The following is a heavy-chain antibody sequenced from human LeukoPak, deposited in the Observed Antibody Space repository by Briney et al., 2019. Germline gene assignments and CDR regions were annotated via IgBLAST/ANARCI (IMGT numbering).Heavy chain of an antibody. J-gene: IGHJ4*02. Sequence: ASVKVPCKASGYTFTGYYMHWVRQAPGQGLEWMGWINPNSGGTNYAQKFQGRVTMTRDTSISTAYMELSRLRSDDTAVYYCPRAPSGRYDSSGYYYLYWGQGTLVTVSS. CDR1: GYTFTGYY. D-gene: IGHD3-22*01. CDR2: INPNSGGT. V-gene: IGHV1-2*02. CDR3: PRAPSGRYDSSGYYYLY.